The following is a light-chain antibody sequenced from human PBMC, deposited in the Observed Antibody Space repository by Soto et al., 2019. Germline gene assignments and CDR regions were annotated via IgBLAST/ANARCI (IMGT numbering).Light chain of an antibody. Sequence: QSALTQPASVSGSPGQSITISCTGTSSDVGGYNYVSWYQQHPGKAPKVMIYEVSNRPSGVSNRFSGSKSGNSASLTISGLQAEDEADYYCSSYTSSGTYAFGPGTKLTVL. CDR2: EVS. V-gene: IGLV2-14*01. J-gene: IGLJ1*01. CDR1: SSDVGGYNY. CDR3: SSYTSSGTYA.